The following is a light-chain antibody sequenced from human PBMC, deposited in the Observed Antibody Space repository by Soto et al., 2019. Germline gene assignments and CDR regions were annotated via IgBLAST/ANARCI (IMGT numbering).Light chain of an antibody. CDR2: KVS. CDR1: QSLRTW. J-gene: IGKJ1*01. CDR3: LQSNTYPWT. Sequence: DIQMTQSPSTLSASIGDRVTIICRASQSLRTWLAWFQQKPGEAPKGLIYKVSYLESGVPPRFTASGSETEFTLTINGLQPDDFATYYCLQSNTYPWTFGQGTKVEIK. V-gene: IGKV1-5*03.